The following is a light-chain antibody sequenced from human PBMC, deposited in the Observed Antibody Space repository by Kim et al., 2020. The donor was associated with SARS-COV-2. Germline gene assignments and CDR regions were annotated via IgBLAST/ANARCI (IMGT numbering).Light chain of an antibody. J-gene: IGKJ2*01. CDR1: QSVDTN. V-gene: IGKV3-15*01. CDR2: GAS. Sequence: VSPGERVTLSCRASQSVDTNLAWYQQKPGQAPRLLIYGASTRATDILARFSGSGSGTEFTLIISSLQSEDFAVYYCQQYSHWPPYTFGQGTKLEI. CDR3: QQYSHWPPYT.